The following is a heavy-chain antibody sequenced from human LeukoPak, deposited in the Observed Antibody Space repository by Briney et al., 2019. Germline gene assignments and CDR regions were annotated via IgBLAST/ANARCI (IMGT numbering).Heavy chain of an antibody. CDR3: ARDHYDILTGYSHFDY. J-gene: IGHJ4*02. CDR1: GYTFTDYY. D-gene: IGHD3-9*01. V-gene: IGHV1-2*02. CDR2: INPNSGGT. Sequence: ASVTVSCKASGYTFTDYYMHWVRQAPGQGLEWMGWINPNSGGTNYAQKFQGRVTMTRDTSISTAYMELSRLRSDDTAVYYCARDHYDILTGYSHFDYWGQGTLVTVSS.